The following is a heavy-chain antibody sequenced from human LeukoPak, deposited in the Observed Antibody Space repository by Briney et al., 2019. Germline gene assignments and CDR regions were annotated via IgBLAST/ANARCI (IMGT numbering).Heavy chain of an antibody. Sequence: GGSLRLSCAASGFTFSSYAMSWVRQAPGKGLEWVSAISGSGGSTYYADSVKGQFTISRDNSKNTLYLQMNSLRAEDTAVYYCAKDPRPGIAVAGYWGQGTLVTVSS. V-gene: IGHV3-23*01. CDR3: AKDPRPGIAVAGY. CDR1: GFTFSSYA. D-gene: IGHD6-19*01. J-gene: IGHJ4*02. CDR2: ISGSGGST.